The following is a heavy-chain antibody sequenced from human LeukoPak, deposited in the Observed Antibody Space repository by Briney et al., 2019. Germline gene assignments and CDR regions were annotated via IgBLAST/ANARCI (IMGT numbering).Heavy chain of an antibody. CDR1: GFTVSSNY. Sequence: PGGSLRLSCAASGFTVSSNYMSWVRQAPGEGLEWVSVIYSDGSTYYADSVKGRFTISRDNSKNTLYLQMNSLRVEDTAVYYCARDGFSSSWGLAYWGQGTLVTVSS. CDR2: IYSDGST. CDR3: ARDGFSSSWGLAY. D-gene: IGHD6-13*01. J-gene: IGHJ4*02. V-gene: IGHV3-53*01.